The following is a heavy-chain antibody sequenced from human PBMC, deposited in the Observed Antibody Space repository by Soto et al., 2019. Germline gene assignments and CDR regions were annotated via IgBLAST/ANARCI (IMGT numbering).Heavy chain of an antibody. Sequence: QVQLQESGPGLVKPSQTLSLTCTVSGGSISSGGYYWSWIRQHPGKGLEWIGYIYYSGSTYYNPSLKSRVTISVDMSNNQFSLKLSAVTAADTAVYYCAIIATVTTRMDVWGQWTTVTVSS. J-gene: IGHJ6*02. V-gene: IGHV4-31*03. D-gene: IGHD4-17*01. CDR2: IYYSGST. CDR3: AIIATVTTRMDV. CDR1: GGSISSGGYY.